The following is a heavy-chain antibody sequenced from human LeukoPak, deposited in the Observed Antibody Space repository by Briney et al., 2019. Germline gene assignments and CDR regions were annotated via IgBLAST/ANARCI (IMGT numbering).Heavy chain of an antibody. CDR1: GGSISSSSYY. Sequence: SETLSLTCTVSGGSISSSSYYWGWLRQPPGTGLDWTGSIYYSGTTYYNSSIKSLVTITVHTSKNQFSLKLSPVTAAATASYYCAGVMVGANFDYWGQGSMASVSS. CDR2: IYYSGTT. CDR3: AGVMVGANFDY. J-gene: IGHJ4*02. D-gene: IGHD1-26*01. V-gene: IGHV4-39*07.